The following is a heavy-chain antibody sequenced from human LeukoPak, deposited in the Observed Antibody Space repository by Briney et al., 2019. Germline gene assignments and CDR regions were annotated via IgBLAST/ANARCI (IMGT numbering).Heavy chain of an antibody. CDR2: IYYSGST. CDR3: ARHPHIAAAVDS. Sequence: SETLSLTCTVSGGSISSYHWSWIRQPPGKGLEWIGYIYYSGSTNYNPSLKSRVTISVDTSKNQFSLNLSSVTAADTAVYYCARHPHIAAAVDSWGQGTLVTVSS. D-gene: IGHD6-13*01. V-gene: IGHV4-59*08. J-gene: IGHJ4*02. CDR1: GGSISSYH.